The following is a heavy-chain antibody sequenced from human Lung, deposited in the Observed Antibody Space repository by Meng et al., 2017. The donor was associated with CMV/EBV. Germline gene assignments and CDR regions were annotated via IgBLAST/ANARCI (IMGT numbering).Heavy chain of an antibody. CDR1: GGSIMSSSYY. CDR3: ARHHHSPTFDY. V-gene: IGHV4-39*01. D-gene: IGHD1-14*01. CDR2: VVYSGTT. J-gene: IGHJ4*02. Sequence: QLRGAGPGLGKPTGTLSLLCTGSGGSIMSSSYYWAWIRQPPGEGLEWIGSVVYSGTTYYTSSLKSRVSISVDTSKNQFSLKLSSVTAADTAVYYCARHHHSPTFDYWGQGTLVTVSS.